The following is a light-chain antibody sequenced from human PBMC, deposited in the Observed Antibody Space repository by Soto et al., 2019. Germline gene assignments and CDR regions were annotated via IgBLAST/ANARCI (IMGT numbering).Light chain of an antibody. Sequence: EIVLTQSPVTLSASPGERVTLSCMASQRLSSNLAWYQQRPGQAPRLLIYGASIRATDIPARFIGSGPGTEFTLTISSLQSEDFAVYYCQQYINWPRTFGQGTKVDIK. CDR3: QQYINWPRT. CDR2: GAS. V-gene: IGKV3-15*01. CDR1: QRLSSN. J-gene: IGKJ1*01.